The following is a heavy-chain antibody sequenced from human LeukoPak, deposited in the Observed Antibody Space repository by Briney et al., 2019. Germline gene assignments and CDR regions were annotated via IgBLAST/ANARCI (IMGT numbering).Heavy chain of an antibody. CDR3: ARDRGYFDY. CDR1: GYTFTSYG. J-gene: IGHJ4*02. CDR2: ISADNGKT. V-gene: IGHV1-18*01. D-gene: IGHD3-16*01. Sequence: VASMKVSCKTSGYTFTSYGISWVRQAPGQGLEWMGWISADNGKTNYAQKLQGRVTMTTDTSTTTAYMELRSLRSDDTAVYYCARDRGYFDYWGQGTLVTVSS.